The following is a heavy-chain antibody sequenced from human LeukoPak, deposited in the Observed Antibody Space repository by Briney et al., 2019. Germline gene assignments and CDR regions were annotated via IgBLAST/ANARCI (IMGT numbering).Heavy chain of an antibody. CDR2: ISGSGGST. V-gene: IGHV3-23*01. Sequence: GGSLRLSCAASGFTFSSYAMSWVRQAPEKGLEWVSVISGSGGSTYYVDSVKGRFTISRDNSKNTLYLQMNSLRAEDTAVYYCANQKWPQLRFDYWGQGTLVTVSS. CDR3: ANQKWPQLRFDY. CDR1: GFTFSSYA. D-gene: IGHD5-24*01. J-gene: IGHJ4*02.